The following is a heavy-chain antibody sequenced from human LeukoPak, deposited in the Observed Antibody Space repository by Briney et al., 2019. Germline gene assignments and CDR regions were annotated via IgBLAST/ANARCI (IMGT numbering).Heavy chain of an antibody. D-gene: IGHD1-1*01. CDR2: IYYSGST. J-gene: IGHJ4*02. V-gene: IGHV4-59*08. CDR1: GGSISSYF. Sequence: SETLSLTCTVSGGSISSYFWSWIRQPPGKRLEWIGNIYYSGSTNYIPSLKSRFTISVDTSKNQFSLKLTSVTAAGTAVYYCARHLEGKFDYWGQGTLVTVSS. CDR3: ARHLEGKFDY.